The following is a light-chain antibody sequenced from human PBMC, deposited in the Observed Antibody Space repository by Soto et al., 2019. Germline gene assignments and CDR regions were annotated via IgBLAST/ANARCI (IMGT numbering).Light chain of an antibody. CDR1: QSVNTNY. Sequence: EIVLTQSPGTLSLSPGERATLSCRASQSVNTNYLAWYQQKSGQAPRLLIYGASSRATGIPDRFSGSGSGTDFTLTISRLEPEDFAPYFCQQYGSSPITFGQGTRLEIK. J-gene: IGKJ5*01. V-gene: IGKV3-20*01. CDR2: GAS. CDR3: QQYGSSPIT.